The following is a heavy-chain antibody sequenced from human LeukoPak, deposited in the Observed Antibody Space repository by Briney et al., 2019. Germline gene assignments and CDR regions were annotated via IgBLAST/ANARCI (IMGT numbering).Heavy chain of an antibody. CDR2: IGGGGAT. Sequence: PGGSLRLSCAASGFTFSTSAMSWVRQTPGKGLEWVSAIGGGGATYYAESVKGRFTISRDTSRNTLYLQMNSLRAEDTAVYNCARHSRQGTFDNWGQGTLVTVSS. CDR1: GFTFSTSA. D-gene: IGHD1-1*01. J-gene: IGHJ4*02. CDR3: ARHSRQGTFDN. V-gene: IGHV3-23*01.